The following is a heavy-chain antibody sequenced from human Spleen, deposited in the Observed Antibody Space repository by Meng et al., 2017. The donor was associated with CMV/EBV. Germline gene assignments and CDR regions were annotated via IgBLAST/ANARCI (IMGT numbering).Heavy chain of an antibody. J-gene: IGHJ4*02. Sequence: GESLKISCAAAGFSFSGYAMNWVRQAPGKGLEWVANIKQDGSEKYYVDSVKGRFTISRDNAKNSLYLQMNSLRAEDTAVYYCARLSPAWSQFIDYWGQGTLVTVSS. V-gene: IGHV3-7*01. D-gene: IGHD3-3*01. CDR3: ARLSPAWSQFIDY. CDR2: IKQDGSEK. CDR1: GFSFSGYA.